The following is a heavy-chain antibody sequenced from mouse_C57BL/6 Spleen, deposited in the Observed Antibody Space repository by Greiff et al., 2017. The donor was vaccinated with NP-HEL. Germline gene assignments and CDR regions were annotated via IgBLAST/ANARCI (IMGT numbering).Heavy chain of an antibody. J-gene: IGHJ1*03. D-gene: IGHD2-3*01. Sequence: QVQLQQPGAELVRPGSSVKLSCKASSYTFTSYWMHWVKQRPIQGLEWIGNIDPSDSETHYNQKFKDKATLTVDKSSSTAYMQLSSLTSEDSAVYYCARDGYHLWYFDVWGTGTTVTVSS. V-gene: IGHV1-52*01. CDR1: SYTFTSYW. CDR3: ARDGYHLWYFDV. CDR2: IDPSDSET.